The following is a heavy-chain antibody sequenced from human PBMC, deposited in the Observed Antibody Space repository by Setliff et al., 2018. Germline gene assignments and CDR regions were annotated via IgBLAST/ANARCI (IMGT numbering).Heavy chain of an antibody. V-gene: IGHV3-7*01. J-gene: IGHJ4*02. CDR1: RFTFSNYW. CDR2: IKEDGSEK. Sequence: GGSLRLSCAASRFTFSNYWMSWVRQAPGKGLEWVANIKEDGSEKYYVDSVKGRFTISRDNAKNSLDLQMNNLRDEDTAVYYCARDRWKVIVNRGDDAFDLWGQGTLVTVSS. CDR3: ARDRWKVIVNRGDDAFDL. D-gene: IGHD3-22*01.